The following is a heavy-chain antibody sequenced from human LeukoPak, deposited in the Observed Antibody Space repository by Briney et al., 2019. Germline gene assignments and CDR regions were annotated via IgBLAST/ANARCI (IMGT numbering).Heavy chain of an antibody. CDR3: ARRTNDAFDI. V-gene: IGHV3-23*01. J-gene: IGHJ3*02. D-gene: IGHD2-8*01. CDR2: ISGSGGST. CDR1: GFTFSSYA. Sequence: GGSLRLSCAASGFTFSSYAMSWVRQAPGKGLEWVSVISGSGGSTHYADSVKGRFTISRDSSKNTLYLQMNSLRAEDTAVYYCARRTNDAFDIWGQGTMVTVSS.